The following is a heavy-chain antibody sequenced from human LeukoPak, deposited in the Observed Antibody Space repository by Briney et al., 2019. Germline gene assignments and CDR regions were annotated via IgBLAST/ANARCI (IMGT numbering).Heavy chain of an antibody. CDR2: ISAYNGNT. CDR3: ARDIVVVVAATPAFYYYGMDV. D-gene: IGHD2-15*01. Sequence: GASVTVSCKASGYTFTSYGISWVRQAPGQGLEWMGWISAYNGNTNYAQKLQGRVTMTTDTSTSTAYMELRSLRSDDTAVYYCARDIVVVVAATPAFYYYGMDVWGQGTTVTVSS. CDR1: GYTFTSYG. V-gene: IGHV1-18*01. J-gene: IGHJ6*02.